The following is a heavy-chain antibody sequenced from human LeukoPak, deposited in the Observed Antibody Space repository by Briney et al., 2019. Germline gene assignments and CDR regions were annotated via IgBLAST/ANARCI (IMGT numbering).Heavy chain of an antibody. D-gene: IGHD3-10*01. J-gene: IGHJ4*02. CDR2: ISYDGSNK. CDR3: ARAVYYGSGSLHY. CDR1: GFTFSSYA. V-gene: IGHV3-30*04. Sequence: QPGGSLRLSCAASGFTFSSYAMHWVRQAPGKGLEWVAVISYDGSNKYYADSVKGRFTISRDNSKNTLYLQMNSLRAEDTAAYYCARAVYYGSGSLHYWGQGTLVTVSS.